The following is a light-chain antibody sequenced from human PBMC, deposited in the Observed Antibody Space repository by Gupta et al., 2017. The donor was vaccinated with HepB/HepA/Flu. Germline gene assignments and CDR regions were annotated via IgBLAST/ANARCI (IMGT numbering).Light chain of an antibody. CDR2: GAS. CDR1: QSVSSSY. CDR3: QQYGSSPPVT. Sequence: EIVLTQSPGNLSLSPGERATRSCRASQSVSSSYLAWYQQKPGQAPRLLIYGASSRATGIPDRFSGSGSGTDFTLTISRLEPEDFAVYYCQQYGSSPPVTFGGGTKVEIK. J-gene: IGKJ4*01. V-gene: IGKV3-20*01.